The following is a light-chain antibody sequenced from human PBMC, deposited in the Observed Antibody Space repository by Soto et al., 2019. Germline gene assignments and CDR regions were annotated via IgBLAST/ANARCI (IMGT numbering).Light chain of an antibody. CDR2: AAS. CDR1: QSVRSY. CDR3: QQSYSTPWT. J-gene: IGKJ1*01. Sequence: DIQMTQSPSSLSASVSERVTITCRASQSVRSYLNWYQQKPGKAPKLLIFAASSLQSGTPSRFSGSGFGTDFTLTISTLQPEDFATYYCQQSYSTPWTFGQGTKVDIK. V-gene: IGKV1-39*01.